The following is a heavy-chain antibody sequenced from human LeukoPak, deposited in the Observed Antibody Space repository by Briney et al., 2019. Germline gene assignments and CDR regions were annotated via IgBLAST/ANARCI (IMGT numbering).Heavy chain of an antibody. J-gene: IGHJ4*02. CDR3: ARRLTYYYDSSGYFNY. CDR1: GFTFSSYE. CDR2: INHSGST. V-gene: IGHV4-34*01. Sequence: LRLSCAASGFTFSSYEMNWVRQAPGKGLEWVGEINHSGSTNYNPSLKSRVTISVDTSKNQFSLKLSSVTAADTAVYYCARRLTYYYDSSGYFNYWGQGTLVTVSS. D-gene: IGHD3-22*01.